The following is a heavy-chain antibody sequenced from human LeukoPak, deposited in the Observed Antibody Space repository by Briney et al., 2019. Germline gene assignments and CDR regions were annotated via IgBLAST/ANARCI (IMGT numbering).Heavy chain of an antibody. V-gene: IGHV1-24*01. Sequence: AAVKVSCKVSGYTLTELSMHWVRQAPGKGLEWMGGFDPEDGETIYAQKFQGRVTMTEDTSTDTAYMELSSLRSDDTAVYYCARAIRNQLLSDYWGQGTLVTVSS. J-gene: IGHJ4*02. CDR2: FDPEDGET. D-gene: IGHD2-2*01. CDR1: GYTLTELS. CDR3: ARAIRNQLLSDY.